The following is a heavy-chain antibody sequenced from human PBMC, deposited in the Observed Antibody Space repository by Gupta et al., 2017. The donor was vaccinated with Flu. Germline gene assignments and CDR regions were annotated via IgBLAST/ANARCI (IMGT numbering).Heavy chain of an antibody. J-gene: IGHJ3*01. D-gene: IGHD1-7*01. Sequence: EMQLLESGGGLVQPGGSLRLSCAASGFTFRAYGMNWVRQAPEKGREWVSHITGNSENTYYADSVTGRFVISRDNSRNTLYLQMNGLRVDDTALYYCVKDGTARNGIFDPFDLWGLGTVVTVSS. V-gene: IGHV3-23*01. CDR3: VKDGTARNGIFDPFDL. CDR2: ITGNSENT. CDR1: GFTFRAYG.